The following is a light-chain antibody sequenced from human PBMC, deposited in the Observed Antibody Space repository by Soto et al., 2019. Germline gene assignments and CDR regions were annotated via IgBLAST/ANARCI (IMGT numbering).Light chain of an antibody. V-gene: IGKV1-12*01. CDR3: QQSYSLPVWT. Sequence: DIQMTQSPSSVSASVGDRVTITCRASQAIDSWLAWYQQKPGKPPKLLISAATNLADGVPSRFGGSGSGTDFTLSVSSLQPEDFATYYCQQSYSLPVWTFGQGTKVDIK. CDR2: AAT. CDR1: QAIDSW. J-gene: IGKJ1*01.